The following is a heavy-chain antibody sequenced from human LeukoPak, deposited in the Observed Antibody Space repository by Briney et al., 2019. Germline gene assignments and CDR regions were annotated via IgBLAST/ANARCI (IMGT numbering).Heavy chain of an antibody. D-gene: IGHD3-16*02. J-gene: IGHJ4*02. Sequence: PGGSLRLSCAASGFTFSSYWMSWVRQAPGKGLEWVANIKQDGSEKYCVDSVKGRFTISRDNAKDSLYLQMNSLRAEDTAVYYCARKGSGDYVWGSYRHFDYWGREPWSPSPQ. V-gene: IGHV3-7*01. CDR1: GFTFSSYW. CDR3: ARKGSGDYVWGSYRHFDY. CDR2: IKQDGSEK.